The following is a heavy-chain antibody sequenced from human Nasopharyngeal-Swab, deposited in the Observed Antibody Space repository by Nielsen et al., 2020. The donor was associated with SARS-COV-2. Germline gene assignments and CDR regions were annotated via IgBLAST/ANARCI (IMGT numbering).Heavy chain of an antibody. CDR1: GYTFNGHN. Sequence: ASVKVSCKASGYTFNGHNMHWVRQAPGQGLEWMAIFDTRGDSTSHAQKFQGRLTMTTDPTTSTAYMELSSLRSEDTAMYYCARGGITGTTDFAYWGQGTLVTVSS. CDR2: FDTRGDST. D-gene: IGHD1-20*01. CDR3: ARGGITGTTDFAY. V-gene: IGHV1-46*02. J-gene: IGHJ4*02.